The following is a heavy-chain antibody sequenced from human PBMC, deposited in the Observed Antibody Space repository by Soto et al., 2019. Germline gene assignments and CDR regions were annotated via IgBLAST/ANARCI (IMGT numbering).Heavy chain of an antibody. CDR2: IYTSGST. Sequence: SETLSLTCTVSGGSISSYYWSWIRQPAGKGLEWIGRIYTSGSTNYNPSLKSRVTMSVDTSKNQFSLKLSSVTAADTAVYYCARLVGATQEENDYYYYGMDVWGQGTTVTVSS. V-gene: IGHV4-4*07. CDR3: ARLVGATQEENDYYYYGMDV. D-gene: IGHD1-26*01. J-gene: IGHJ6*02. CDR1: GGSISSYY.